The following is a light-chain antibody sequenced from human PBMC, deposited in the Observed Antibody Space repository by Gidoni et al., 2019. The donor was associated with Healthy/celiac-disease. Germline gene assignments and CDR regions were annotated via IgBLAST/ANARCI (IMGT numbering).Light chain of an antibody. Sequence: DIQMTHSPAFLSSSVGDRVNIPCRASPSISSYLNWYQQKPGKAPKLLIYAASSLQSGVPSRFSGSGSGTDFTLTISSLQPEDFATYYCQQSYSTPLFTFXPXTKVDIK. V-gene: IGKV1-39*01. CDR3: QQSYSTPLFT. CDR1: PSISSY. J-gene: IGKJ3*01. CDR2: AAS.